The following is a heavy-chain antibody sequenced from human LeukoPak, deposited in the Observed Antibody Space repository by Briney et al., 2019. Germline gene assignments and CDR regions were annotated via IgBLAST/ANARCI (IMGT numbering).Heavy chain of an antibody. D-gene: IGHD3-3*01. CDR2: TYYRSKWYN. V-gene: IGHV6-1*01. Sequence: SQTLSLTCAISGDSVSSNSAAWNWIRQSPSRGLEWLGRTYYRSKWYNDYAVSVKSRITINPDTSKNQFSLQLNSVTPEDTAVYYCASDLELFASHYYYYYVDVWGKGTTVTISS. CDR3: ASDLELFASHYYYYYVDV. J-gene: IGHJ6*03. CDR1: GDSVSSNSAA.